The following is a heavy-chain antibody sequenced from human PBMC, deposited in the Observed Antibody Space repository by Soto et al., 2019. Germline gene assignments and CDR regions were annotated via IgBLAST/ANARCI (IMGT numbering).Heavy chain of an antibody. CDR3: VRSKGGYSYGPPFDY. V-gene: IGHV3-9*01. Sequence: EVPLEESGGALVQPGRSLRLSCAASGFTFDDYAMHWVRQVLGKGLEWVSSISWNSGNIGYADSVKGRFTTSRDNAKNSLYLQMNSLIPEETALYYCVRSKGGYSYGPPFDYWGQGTLVTVSS. CDR2: ISWNSGNI. CDR1: GFTFDDYA. D-gene: IGHD5-18*01. J-gene: IGHJ4*02.